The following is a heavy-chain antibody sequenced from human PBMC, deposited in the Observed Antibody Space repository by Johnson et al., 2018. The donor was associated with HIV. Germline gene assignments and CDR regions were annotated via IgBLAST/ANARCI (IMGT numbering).Heavy chain of an antibody. D-gene: IGHD3-10*01. CDR3: AKALRIFGSGVKEAFDI. V-gene: IGHV3-20*04. J-gene: IGHJ3*02. CDR2: ISGSDHST. CDR1: GFSFDAYD. Sequence: VQPVESGGGVARPGGPLRLSCEASGFSFDAYDMSWVRQAPGKGLEWVSPISGSDHSTYYADSVRGRLTISRDNAKNSLYLQMNSLRAEDTAVYYCAKALRIFGSGVKEAFDIWGQGTMVTVSS.